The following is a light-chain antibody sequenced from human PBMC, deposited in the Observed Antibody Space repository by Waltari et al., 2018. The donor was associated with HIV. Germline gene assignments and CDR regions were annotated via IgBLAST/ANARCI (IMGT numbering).Light chain of an antibody. CDR3: CSYAGGYTLV. J-gene: IGLJ2*01. CDR1: SSDVGRYDY. V-gene: IGLV2-11*01. Sequence: QSTLTQPRSVSGSPGQSVTISCTGTSSDVGRYDYVSWYQQHPGKAPKLIIYDVTTRPSGVPDRFSGSTACNTASLTISGLQAGDESDFYCCSYAGGYTLVFGGGTKLTVL. CDR2: DVT.